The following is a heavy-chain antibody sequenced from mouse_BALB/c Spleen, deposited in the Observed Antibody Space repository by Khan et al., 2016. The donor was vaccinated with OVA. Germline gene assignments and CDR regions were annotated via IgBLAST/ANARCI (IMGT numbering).Heavy chain of an antibody. Sequence: EVELVESGPGLVKPSQSLSLTCTVTGYSITSDYAWNWIRQFPGNKLEWMGYISASGSTNYNPALKSRISITRDTSKNQLFLQLTYVTTEDTATYYRANYASRFTCAMDYWGQGTPVTVSS. J-gene: IGHJ4*01. V-gene: IGHV3-2*02. D-gene: IGHD1-1*02. CDR2: ISASGST. CDR1: GYSITSDYA. CDR3: ANYASRFTCAMDY.